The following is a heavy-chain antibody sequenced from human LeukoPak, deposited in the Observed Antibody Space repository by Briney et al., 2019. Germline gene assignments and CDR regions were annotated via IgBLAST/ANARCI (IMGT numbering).Heavy chain of an antibody. CDR1: GFTFDAYG. Sequence: PGGSLRLSCAASGFTFDAYGMTWVRQSPRQGLECVSGINWNGGSTGYADSAKRRFTISRDNAKTALYLEMNSLRPEDRALYHCARRDYGENAFDIWGQGTMVTVSS. J-gene: IGHJ3*02. D-gene: IGHD4-17*01. CDR2: INWNGGST. V-gene: IGHV3-20*01. CDR3: ARRDYGENAFDI.